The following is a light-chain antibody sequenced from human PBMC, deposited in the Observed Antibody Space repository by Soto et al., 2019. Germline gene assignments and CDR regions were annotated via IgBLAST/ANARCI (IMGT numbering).Light chain of an antibody. J-gene: IGKJ3*01. V-gene: IGKV4-1*01. CDR2: WAS. CDR3: QQYYTTPYT. CDR1: QSVLYSPNNNNY. Sequence: DIVMTQSPDSLAVSLGERATINCKSSQSVLYSPNNNNYLSWYQHKPGQPPRLLIYWASTRESGVPDRFSGSGSGTDFTLTISSLQAEDVAFYYCQQYYTTPYTFGPGTKVDVK.